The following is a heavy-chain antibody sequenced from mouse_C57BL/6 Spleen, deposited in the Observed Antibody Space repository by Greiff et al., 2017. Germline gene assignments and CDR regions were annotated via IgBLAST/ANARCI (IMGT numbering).Heavy chain of an antibody. Sequence: EVQVVESGPGLVKPSQSLSLTCSVTGYSITSGYYWNWIRQFPGNKLEWMGYISYDGSNNYNPSLKNRISITRDTSKNQFFLKLNSVTTEDTATYYCASPNWDWYFDVWGTGTTVTVSS. D-gene: IGHD4-1*01. J-gene: IGHJ1*03. CDR3: ASPNWDWYFDV. CDR2: ISYDGSN. V-gene: IGHV3-6*01. CDR1: GYSITSGYY.